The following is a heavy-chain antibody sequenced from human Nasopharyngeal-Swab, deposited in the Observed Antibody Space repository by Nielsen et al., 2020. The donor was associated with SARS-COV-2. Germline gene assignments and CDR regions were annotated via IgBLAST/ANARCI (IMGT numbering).Heavy chain of an antibody. D-gene: IGHD3-22*01. J-gene: IGHJ4*02. CDR1: GGSISSSSYY. CDR3: ARLVYYYDSSGYYYDY. Sequence: SETLSLTCTVPGGSISSSSYYWGWIRQPPGKGLEWIGSIYYSGSTYYNPSLKSRVTISVDTSKNQFSLKLSSVTAADTAVYYCARLVYYYDSSGYYYDYWGQGTLVTVSS. V-gene: IGHV4-39*01. CDR2: IYYSGST.